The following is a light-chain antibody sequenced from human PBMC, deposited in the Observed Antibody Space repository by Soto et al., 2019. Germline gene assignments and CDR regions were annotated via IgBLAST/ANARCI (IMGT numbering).Light chain of an antibody. CDR1: NSNIGTNT. Sequence: QSVLTQPSSASSTPGHRVTISCSGSNSNIGTNTVNWYQQLPGTAPRLLIYTNNQRPSGVPQRFSGSKTGTSASLAIGGLQSEDGADYYCAAWDDSLGAYVFGTGAKVTVL. CDR3: AAWDDSLGAYV. CDR2: TNN. J-gene: IGLJ1*01. V-gene: IGLV1-44*01.